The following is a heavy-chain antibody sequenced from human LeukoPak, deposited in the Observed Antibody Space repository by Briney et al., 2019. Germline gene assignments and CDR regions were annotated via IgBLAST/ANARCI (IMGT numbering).Heavy chain of an antibody. J-gene: IGHJ3*02. CDR1: GSTFSSYW. CDR2: INTDGGST. D-gene: IGHD3-10*01. CDR3: ARGFYGSGNPNI. Sequence: GGSLRLSCAASGSTFSSYWMHWVRQAPGKGLVWVSRINTDGGSTSYADSVKGRFTISRDNAKNTLYLQMNSLRAEDTAVYYCARGFYGSGNPNIWGQGTMVTVSS. V-gene: IGHV3-74*01.